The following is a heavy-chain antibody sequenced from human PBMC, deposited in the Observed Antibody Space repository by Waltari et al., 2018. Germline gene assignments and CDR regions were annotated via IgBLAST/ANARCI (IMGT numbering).Heavy chain of an antibody. D-gene: IGHD1-7*01. Sequence: QVQLQESGPGLVQPSQTLSLTCTISGGSIRRGGYYWRWIRQHPGKGLEWIGYIYYSGSTYYNPSLKSRVTISVDTSKNQVSLKLSSVTAADTAVYYCAREGLELGVDYWGQGTLVTVSS. CDR2: IYYSGST. J-gene: IGHJ4*02. CDR1: GGSIRRGGYY. V-gene: IGHV4-31*03. CDR3: AREGLELGVDY.